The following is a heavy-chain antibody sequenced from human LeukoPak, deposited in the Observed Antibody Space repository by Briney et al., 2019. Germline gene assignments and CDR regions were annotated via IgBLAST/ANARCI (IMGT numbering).Heavy chain of an antibody. D-gene: IGHD1-26*01. J-gene: IGHJ6*03. Sequence: GASVKVSCKASGYTFTSHGITWVRQAPGQGLEWMGWINPYTGDTNSAQKFQGRVTMTRDTSISTAYMELSRLTSDDSAVYYCARDLESPGELKYYYYMDVWGNGTTVTVSS. CDR1: GYTFTSHG. CDR2: INPYTGDT. CDR3: ARDLESPGELKYYYYMDV. V-gene: IGHV1-2*02.